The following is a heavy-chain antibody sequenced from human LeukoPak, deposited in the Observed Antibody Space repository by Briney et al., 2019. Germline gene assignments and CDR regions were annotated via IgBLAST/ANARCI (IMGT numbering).Heavy chain of an antibody. Sequence: SETQSLTCTVSGGSISSQYWSWIRQPAGKGLEWIGRIYASGSTNYNPSLKSRVTMSVDTSKNQFSLKLSSVTAADTAVFYCTKDTYCSGTTCNGGPGDYWGQGILVTVSS. V-gene: IGHV4-4*07. CDR1: GGSISSQY. D-gene: IGHD2-2*01. CDR3: TKDTYCSGTTCNGGPGDY. CDR2: IYASGST. J-gene: IGHJ4*02.